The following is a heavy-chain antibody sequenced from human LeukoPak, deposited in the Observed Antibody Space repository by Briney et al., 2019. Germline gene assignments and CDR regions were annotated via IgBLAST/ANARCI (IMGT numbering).Heavy chain of an antibody. CDR1: GGSFSGYY. CDR3: ARDPQSGYSSGWYVGWFDP. J-gene: IGHJ5*02. Sequence: PSETLSLTXAVYGGSFSGYYWNWIRQPPGKGLEWIGEINHSGSTNYNPSLKSRVTISVDTSKNQFSLKLSSVTAADTAVYYCARDPQSGYSSGWYVGWFDPWGRGTLVTVPS. CDR2: INHSGST. D-gene: IGHD6-19*01. V-gene: IGHV4-34*01.